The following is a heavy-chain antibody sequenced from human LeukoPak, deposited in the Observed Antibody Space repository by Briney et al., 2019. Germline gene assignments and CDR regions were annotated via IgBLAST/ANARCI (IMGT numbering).Heavy chain of an antibody. CDR2: IKYDGSEK. CDR3: AYTNNLKY. J-gene: IGHJ4*02. Sequence: GGSLRLSCAASGFTFGGHWMNWVRQAPGRGLEWVANIKYDGSEKYYVDSVRGRFTISRDDAKNSLSLQMNSVRAEDTAVYYCAYTNNLKYWGQGTLVTVSS. CDR1: GFTFGGHW. D-gene: IGHD2-8*01. V-gene: IGHV3-7*01.